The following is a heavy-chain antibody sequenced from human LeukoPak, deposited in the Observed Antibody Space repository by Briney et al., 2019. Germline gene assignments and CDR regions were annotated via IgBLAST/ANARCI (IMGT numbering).Heavy chain of an antibody. CDR1: GFTFSRHW. CDR3: AKDAVGTVVPPDY. Sequence: PGGSLRLSCAASGFTFSRHWMYWVRQAPGKGLEWVANIKQDGSAKPYVDSVKGRFTISRDNAKNSLFLQINSLRAEGTAVYYCAKDAVGTVVPPDYWGQGTLVTVSS. CDR2: IKQDGSAK. D-gene: IGHD2-2*01. V-gene: IGHV3-7*03. J-gene: IGHJ4*02.